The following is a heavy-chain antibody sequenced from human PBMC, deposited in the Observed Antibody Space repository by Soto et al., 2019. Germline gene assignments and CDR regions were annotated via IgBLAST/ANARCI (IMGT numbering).Heavy chain of an antibody. J-gene: IGHJ5*02. CDR2: IYPGDSDT. D-gene: IGHD3-22*01. Sequence: PGESLKISCKGFGYTFTYFWIGWVRQMPGKGLEWMGIIYPGDSDTRYSPSFQGQVTISADKSLSTAYLQWSSLKASDTAMYYCARQTQMRTSDGSSYYSPGPDHWGQGTLVTVSS. CDR3: ARQTQMRTSDGSSYYSPGPDH. V-gene: IGHV5-51*01. CDR1: GYTFTYFW.